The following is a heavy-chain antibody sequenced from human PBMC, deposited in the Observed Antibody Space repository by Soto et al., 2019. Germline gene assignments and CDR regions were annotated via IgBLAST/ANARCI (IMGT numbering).Heavy chain of an antibody. CDR2: INPILSMS. CDR1: GDTFAFHS. CDR3: ATSYGSGYRAFDY. J-gene: IGHJ4*02. Sequence: QVQLVQSGAEVKRPGSSVKVSCKASGDTFAFHSINWVRQAPGLGLEWMGRINPILSMSNYAQRFQGRVTMTADKTTGTAYMVLGSLRSEDTAIYYCATSYGSGYRAFDYWGQGALVTVSS. D-gene: IGHD3-10*01. V-gene: IGHV1-69*02.